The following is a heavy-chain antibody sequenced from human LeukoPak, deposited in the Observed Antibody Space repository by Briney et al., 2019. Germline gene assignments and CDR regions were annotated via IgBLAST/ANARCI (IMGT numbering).Heavy chain of an antibody. D-gene: IGHD6-6*01. CDR2: INHSGST. Sequence: KPSETLSLTCAVYGGSFSGYYWSWIRQPPGKGLEWIGEINHSGSTNYNPSLKSRVTISVDTSKNQFSLKLSSVTAADTAVYYCAREGKVLAARRKRSFDPWGQGTLVTVSS. V-gene: IGHV4-34*01. J-gene: IGHJ5*02. CDR1: GGSFSGYY. CDR3: AREGKVLAARRKRSFDP.